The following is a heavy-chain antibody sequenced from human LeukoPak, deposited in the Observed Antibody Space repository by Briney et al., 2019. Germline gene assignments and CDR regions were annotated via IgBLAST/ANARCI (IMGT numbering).Heavy chain of an antibody. CDR3: AREDDYYGSGSYFIGQYYFDY. D-gene: IGHD3-10*01. CDR2: IKQDGSEK. Sequence: GGSLRLSCAASGFTFSSYWMSWVRQAPGKGLEWVANIKQDGSEKYYVDSVKGRFTISRDNAKNSLYLQMNSLRAEDTAVYYCAREDDYYGSGSYFIGQYYFDYWGQGTLVTVSS. CDR1: GFTFSSYW. J-gene: IGHJ4*02. V-gene: IGHV3-7*01.